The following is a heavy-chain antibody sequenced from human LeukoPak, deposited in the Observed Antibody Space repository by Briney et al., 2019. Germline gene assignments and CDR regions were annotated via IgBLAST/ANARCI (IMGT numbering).Heavy chain of an antibody. V-gene: IGHV3-15*04. CDR3: TTELDVRPNHY. D-gene: IGHD1-14*01. CDR1: GFSFSDAW. CDR2: IESKSDGGTT. J-gene: IGHJ4*02. Sequence: GGSLRLSCAASGFSFSDAWMSWVRQIPGKGLEWVGRIESKSDGGTTDYAAPVKGRFTISRDDSKNTLYLQMNSLKSEDTAVYYCTTELDVRPNHYWGQGTLVTVSS.